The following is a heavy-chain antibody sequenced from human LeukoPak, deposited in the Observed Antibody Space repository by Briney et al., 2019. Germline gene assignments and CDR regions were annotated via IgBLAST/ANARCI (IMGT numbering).Heavy chain of an antibody. CDR3: GKDSWEVGATSEVDY. J-gene: IGHJ4*02. CDR2: IRYDGTNK. D-gene: IGHD1-26*01. Sequence: GGSLRLSCAASGFTFSSYGMHWVRQAPGKGLEWMAFIRYDGTNKYYADSVKSRFTISRDNSKNTLYLQMNSLRAEETALYYCGKDSWEVGATSEVDYWGQGTLVTVSS. CDR1: GFTFSSYG. V-gene: IGHV3-30*02.